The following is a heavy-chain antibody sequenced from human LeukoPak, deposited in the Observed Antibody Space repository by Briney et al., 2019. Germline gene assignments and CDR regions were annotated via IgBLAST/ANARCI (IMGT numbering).Heavy chain of an antibody. J-gene: IGHJ4*02. CDR2: ISYDGSNK. V-gene: IGHV3-30*03. D-gene: IGHD6-6*01. CDR3: ARERIAARTLFYYFDY. Sequence: PGGSLRLSCAASGFIFSSYGMHWVRQAPGKGLEWVAVISYDGSNKYYADSVKGRFTISRDNSKNTLYLQMNSLRAEDTAVYYCARERIAARTLFYYFDYWGQGTLVTVSS. CDR1: GFIFSSYG.